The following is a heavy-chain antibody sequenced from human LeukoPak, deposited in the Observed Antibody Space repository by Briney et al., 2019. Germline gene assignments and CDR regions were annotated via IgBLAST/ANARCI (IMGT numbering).Heavy chain of an antibody. CDR1: GGSISSGDYY. Sequence: SETLSLTCTVSGGSISSGDYYWSWIRQPPGKGLEWIGEVYHTGSSNYNPSLKSRVTISVDKSKSQFSLKLSSVTAADTAVYYCARGGTTVAGTFWFDPWGQGTLVTVSS. J-gene: IGHJ5*02. CDR3: ARGGTTVAGTFWFDP. D-gene: IGHD6-19*01. V-gene: IGHV4-39*07. CDR2: VYHTGSS.